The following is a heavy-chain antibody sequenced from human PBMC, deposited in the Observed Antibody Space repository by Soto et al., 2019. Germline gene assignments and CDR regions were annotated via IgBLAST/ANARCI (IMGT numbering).Heavy chain of an antibody. V-gene: IGHV1-8*01. D-gene: IGHD3-9*01. CDR3: ARGGETGDAFDI. J-gene: IGHJ3*02. Sequence: VQLVQSGAAVKKPGASVKVSCKASGYTFTSYDINWLRQATGQGLEWMGWMNPNSDNKGYAQKFQDRVSMTRNTSISTAYMELSSLRSDDTAVYYCARGGETGDAFDIWGQGTVVTVSS. CDR1: GYTFTSYD. CDR2: MNPNSDNK.